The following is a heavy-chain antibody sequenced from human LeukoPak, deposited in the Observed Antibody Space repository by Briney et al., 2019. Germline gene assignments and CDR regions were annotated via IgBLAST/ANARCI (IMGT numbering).Heavy chain of an antibody. V-gene: IGHV6-1*01. CDR2: TYYRSKWYN. CDR3: ARGITVIGYYFDY. Sequence: SQTLSLTCAISGDSVSSNTAAWNWIRLSPSRGLEWLGRTYYRSKWYNDYPLSVKGRITINPDTSKNQFSLQLNSVTPEDTAVYHCARGITVIGYYFDYWGQGTLVTVSS. D-gene: IGHD2-21*01. J-gene: IGHJ4*02. CDR1: GDSVSSNTAA.